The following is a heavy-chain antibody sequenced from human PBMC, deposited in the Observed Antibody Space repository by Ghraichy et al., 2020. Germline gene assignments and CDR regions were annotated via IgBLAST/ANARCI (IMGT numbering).Heavy chain of an antibody. CDR1: GVSISDGPYH. Sequence: SETLSLTCTVSGVSISDGPYHWSWIRQLPGKGLEWLGYIYSKGGTYSNPSLKSRVITAVDTSNNQFFLRLTSVTAADTAVYYCARLQWFQYYFDSWGQGILVTVSS. CDR2: IYSKGGT. CDR3: ARLQWFQYYFDS. V-gene: IGHV4-31*03. D-gene: IGHD3-22*01. J-gene: IGHJ4*02.